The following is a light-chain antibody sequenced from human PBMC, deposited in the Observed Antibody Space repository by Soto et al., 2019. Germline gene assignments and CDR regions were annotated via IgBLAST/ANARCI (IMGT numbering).Light chain of an antibody. V-gene: IGKV3-20*01. CDR1: QSVSSNY. CDR2: GAS. CDR3: QPYGSSPPYT. Sequence: EIVLTQSPGTLSLSPGERATLSCRASQSVSSNYLAWYQQKPGQAPRLVIYGASNRATGIPDRFSGSGSWTDFTLTINSLEPEDFAVYYCQPYGSSPPYTFGQGTKLDIK. J-gene: IGKJ2*01.